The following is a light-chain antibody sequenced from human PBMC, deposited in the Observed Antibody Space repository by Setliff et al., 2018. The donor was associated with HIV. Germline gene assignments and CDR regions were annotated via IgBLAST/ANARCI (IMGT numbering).Light chain of an antibody. CDR1: SSDIGTYNL. CDR2: EVN. CDR3: SSYTGRSTFV. Sequence: QSALAQPASVSGSPGQSITISCTGTSSDIGTYNLVSWYQQHPGKAPKVIIYEVNKRPSGVSNRFSASKSGNTASLTISGLQAEDEADYHCSSYTGRSTFVFGTGTKVTVL. J-gene: IGLJ1*01. V-gene: IGLV2-23*02.